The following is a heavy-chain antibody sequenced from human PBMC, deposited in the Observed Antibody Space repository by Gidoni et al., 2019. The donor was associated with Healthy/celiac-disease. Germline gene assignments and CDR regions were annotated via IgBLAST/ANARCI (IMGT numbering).Heavy chain of an antibody. CDR2: TYYRSKWYN. D-gene: IGHD1-26*01. J-gene: IGHJ6*02. CDR3: ASLSSGTKRGYYYYGMDV. Sequence: QVQLQQSGTGLVKPSQTLSRTCAISGDSVSSNRAAWTWIRQSPSRGLEWLGRTYYRSKWYNDYAVSVKSRITINPDTSKNQFSLQLNSVTPEDTAVYYCASLSSGTKRGYYYYGMDVWGQGTTVTVSS. CDR1: GDSVSSNRAA. V-gene: IGHV6-1*01.